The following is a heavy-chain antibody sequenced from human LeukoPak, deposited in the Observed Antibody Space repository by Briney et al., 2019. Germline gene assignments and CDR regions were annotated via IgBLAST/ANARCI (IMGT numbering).Heavy chain of an antibody. J-gene: IGHJ4*02. D-gene: IGHD2-15*01. V-gene: IGHV3-33*01. CDR1: GFTFSTYG. CDR2: IWYDGSNK. Sequence: GGSLRLSCAASGFTFSTYGMNWVRQAPGKGLEWVAVIWYDGSNKGYADSVKGRFTISRDNSKNTLYLQMNSLRAEDTAVYYCASQGYCSCGSCYSGGWGQGTLVTVSS. CDR3: ASQGYCSCGSCYSGG.